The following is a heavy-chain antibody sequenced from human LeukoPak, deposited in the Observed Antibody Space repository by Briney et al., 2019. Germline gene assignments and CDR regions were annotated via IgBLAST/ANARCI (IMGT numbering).Heavy chain of an antibody. Sequence: PSETLSLTCAVYGGSFSDYYWSWIRQPPGKGLEWIGEINHSGSTNYNPSLKSRVTISVGTSKNQFSLKLSSVTAADTAVYYCARLTLEYSSSRRDYWGQGTLVTVSS. CDR2: INHSGST. CDR1: GGSFSDYY. J-gene: IGHJ4*02. CDR3: ARLTLEYSSSRRDY. V-gene: IGHV4-34*01. D-gene: IGHD6-6*01.